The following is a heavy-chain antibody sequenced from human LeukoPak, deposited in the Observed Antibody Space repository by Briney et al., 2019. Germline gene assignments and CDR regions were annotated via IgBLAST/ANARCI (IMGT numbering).Heavy chain of an antibody. Sequence: ASVKVSCKASGYTFSSCAINWVRQAPGQGLEYMGWIDTNTGNPTYAQGFTGRFVFSLDTSVSTAYLQISSLKAEDTAVYYCARDIVATIANWFDPWGQGTLVTVSS. CDR3: ARDIVATIANWFDP. CDR2: IDTNTGNP. D-gene: IGHD5-12*01. V-gene: IGHV7-4-1*02. J-gene: IGHJ5*02. CDR1: GYTFSSCA.